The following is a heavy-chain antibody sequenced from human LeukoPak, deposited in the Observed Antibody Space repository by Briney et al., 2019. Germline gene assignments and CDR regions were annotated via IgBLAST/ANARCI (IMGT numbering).Heavy chain of an antibody. CDR3: TTEGLGYSYGYYFDY. D-gene: IGHD5-18*01. CDR1: GFTFSNAW. V-gene: IGHV3-15*01. Sequence: GGSLRLSCAASGFTFSNAWMSWVRQAPGKGLEWVGRIKSKTDGGTTDYAAPVKGRFTISRDDSKNTLYLQMNSLKTEDTAVYYCTTEGLGYSYGYYFDYWGQGTLVTVSS. J-gene: IGHJ4*02. CDR2: IKSKTDGGTT.